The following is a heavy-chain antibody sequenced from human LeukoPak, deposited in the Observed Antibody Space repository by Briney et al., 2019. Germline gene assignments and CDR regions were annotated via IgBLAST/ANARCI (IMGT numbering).Heavy chain of an antibody. J-gene: IGHJ4*02. V-gene: IGHV3-23*01. CDR3: AKRRYFDWGYFDY. CDR2: ISGSGGST. CDR1: GFAFSFYA. D-gene: IGHD3-9*01. Sequence: GGSLRLSCAASGFAFSFYAMSWLRQPPGKGLEWVSAISGSGGSTYYADSVKGRFTISRDNSKNTLYLQMNSLRAEDTAVYYCAKRRYFDWGYFDYWGQGTLVTVSS.